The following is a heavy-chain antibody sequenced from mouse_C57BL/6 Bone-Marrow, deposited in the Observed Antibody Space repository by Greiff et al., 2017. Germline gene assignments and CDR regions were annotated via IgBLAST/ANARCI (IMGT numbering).Heavy chain of an antibody. V-gene: IGHV1-81*01. D-gene: IGHD1-1*01. J-gene: IGHJ3*01. CDR1: GYTFTSYG. CDR3: ARGDYYYGSSYGRFAY. CDR2: IYPRSGNT. Sequence: QVQLKESGAELARPGSSVKLSCKASGYTFTSYGISWVKQRTGQGLEWIGEIYPRSGNTYYNEKFKGKATLTADKSSSTAYMELRSLTSEDSAVYFCARGDYYYGSSYGRFAYWGQGTLVTVSA.